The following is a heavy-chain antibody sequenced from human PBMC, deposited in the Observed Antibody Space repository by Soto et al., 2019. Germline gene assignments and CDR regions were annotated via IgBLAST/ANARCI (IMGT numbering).Heavy chain of an antibody. CDR2: INPSGGST. V-gene: IGHV1-46*01. J-gene: IGHJ4*02. CDR3: ARDSGSKQWLVSTYSFDY. D-gene: IGHD6-19*01. CDR1: GYTFTSYY. Sequence: QVQLVQSGAEVKKPGASVKVSCKASGYTFTSYYMHWVRQAPGQGLEWMGIINPSGGSTSYAQKFQGRVTMTRDTSTSTVYMELSSLRSEDTAVYYCARDSGSKQWLVSTYSFDYWGQGTLVTVSS.